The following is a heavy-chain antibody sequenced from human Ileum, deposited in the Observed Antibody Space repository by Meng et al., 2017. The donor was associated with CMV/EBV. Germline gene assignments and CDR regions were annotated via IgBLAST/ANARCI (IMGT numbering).Heavy chain of an antibody. CDR3: AMDTTVPTRFDH. J-gene: IGHJ4*02. D-gene: IGHD4-17*01. Sequence: QVQLAHAGQGRVDYSETLTLTCTLSVFSVINYYRSWSRQPPGKGLGWIGYIHYSGKTDYDPSLKSRVTVSMDMSNNQFSLQLTSVTAADTAVYYCAMDTTVPTRFDHWGQGTLVTVSS. CDR2: IHYSGKT. V-gene: IGHV4-59*02. CDR1: VFSVINYY.